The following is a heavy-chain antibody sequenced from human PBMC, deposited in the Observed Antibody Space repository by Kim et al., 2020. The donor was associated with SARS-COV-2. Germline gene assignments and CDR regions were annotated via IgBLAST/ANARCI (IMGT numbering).Heavy chain of an antibody. Sequence: GGSLRLSCTGSGFTFVDYFLHWVRQRPGRGLEWVGLSDWYGNVIQYADSVQGRFTISRDNLVNSLYLEMNSLRPGDTAVYYCAKPLSSGNYHYYYTYGLTIGGQGTTVTVSS. CDR3: AKPLSSGNYHYYYTYGLTI. D-gene: IGHD3-10*01. CDR2: SDWYGNVI. V-gene: IGHV3-43*01. CDR1: GFTFVDYF. J-gene: IGHJ6*02.